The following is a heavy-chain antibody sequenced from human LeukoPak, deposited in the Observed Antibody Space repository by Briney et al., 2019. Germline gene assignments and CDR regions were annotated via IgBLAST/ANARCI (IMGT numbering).Heavy chain of an antibody. CDR1: GGSFSGYY. CDR2: INHSGST. J-gene: IGHJ4*02. D-gene: IGHD3-22*01. V-gene: IGHV4-34*01. Sequence: ASETLSLTCAVYGGSFSGYYWSWIRQPPGKGLEWIGGINHSGSTNYNPSLKSRVTISVDTSKNQFSLKLSSVTAADTAVYYRARGREDYYDSSGYYRPPLDYWGQGTLVTVSS. CDR3: ARGREDYYDSSGYYRPPLDY.